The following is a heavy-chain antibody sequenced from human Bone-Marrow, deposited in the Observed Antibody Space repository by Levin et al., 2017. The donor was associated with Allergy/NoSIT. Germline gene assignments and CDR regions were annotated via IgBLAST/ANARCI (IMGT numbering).Heavy chain of an antibody. CDR1: GYTFTSYW. Sequence: PGESLKISCQASGYTFTSYWIAWVRQMPGKGLEWRGLIHGGDSQKRFGRYFEGQINIAVDKSINTTSMQLSSLKDSDSGMYCCAGYRFGGNELDSWGQGTLVTVSS. CDR3: AGYRFGGNELDS. D-gene: IGHD3-16*01. V-gene: IGHV5-51*01. CDR2: IHGGDSQK. J-gene: IGHJ4*02.